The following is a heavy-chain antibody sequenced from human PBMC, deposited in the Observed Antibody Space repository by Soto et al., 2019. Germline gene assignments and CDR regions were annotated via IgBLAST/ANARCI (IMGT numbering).Heavy chain of an antibody. CDR1: GFTFSSYS. CDR2: ISSSSSTI. Sequence: EVQLVESGGGLVQPGGSLRLSCAASGFTFSSYSMNWVRQAPGKGLEWVSYISSSSSTIYYADSVKGRFTISRDNAKNSRYLQMNSLRAEDPAVYYCASRVNFDYWGQGTLVTVSS. CDR3: ASRVNFDY. D-gene: IGHD6-13*01. V-gene: IGHV3-48*01. J-gene: IGHJ4*02.